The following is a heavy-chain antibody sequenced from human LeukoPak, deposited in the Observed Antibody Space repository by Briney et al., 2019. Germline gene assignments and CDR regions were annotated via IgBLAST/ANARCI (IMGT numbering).Heavy chain of an antibody. V-gene: IGHV4-34*01. Sequence: PSETLSLTCAVYGGSFSGYYWSWIRQPPGKGLEWIGEINHSGSTNYNPSLKSRVTISVDTSKNQFSLKLSSVTAADTAVYYCARVSLFGSRYYFDYWGQGTLVTVSS. CDR1: GGSFSGYY. CDR2: INHSGST. CDR3: ARVSLFGSRYYFDY. D-gene: IGHD3-16*01. J-gene: IGHJ4*02.